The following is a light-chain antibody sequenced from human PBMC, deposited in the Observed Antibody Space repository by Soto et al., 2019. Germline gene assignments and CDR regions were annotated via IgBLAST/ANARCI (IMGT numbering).Light chain of an antibody. CDR3: QQSYSNLRT. Sequence: DIQMTQSPSSLSASVGDRVTITCRASQSISSYLNWYQQKPGKAPKLLIYGASSLQSGVPSRFSGSGSGTDFTLTISSLQPEDFATYYCQQSYSNLRTFGGGTKVEIK. CDR1: QSISSY. V-gene: IGKV1-39*01. CDR2: GAS. J-gene: IGKJ4*01.